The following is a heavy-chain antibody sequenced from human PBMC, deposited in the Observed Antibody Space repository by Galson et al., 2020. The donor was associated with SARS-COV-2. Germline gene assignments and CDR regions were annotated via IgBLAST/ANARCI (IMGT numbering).Heavy chain of an antibody. V-gene: IGHV3-30*04. CDR1: GFTFSSYA. Sequence: GESLKISCAASGFTFSSYAMQWVRQAPGKGLEWVAVISYDGSNQYYADSVKGRFTISRDNSKNTLYLQLNTLRAEDTTIYYCARDFWLGSSGFYVYFDYWGQGTQVTVSA. CDR2: ISYDGSNQ. J-gene: IGHJ4*02. CDR3: ARDFWLGSSGFYVYFDY. D-gene: IGHD3-22*01.